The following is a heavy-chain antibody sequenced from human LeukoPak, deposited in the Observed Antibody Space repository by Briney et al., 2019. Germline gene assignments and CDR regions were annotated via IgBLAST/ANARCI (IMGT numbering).Heavy chain of an antibody. CDR3: ARGSKVTGTCAY. CDR2: INHSGST. CDR1: GGSFSGYY. Sequence: SETLSLTCAVYGGSFSGYYWSWIRQPPGKGLEWIGEINHSGSTNYNPSLKSRVTISVDTSKNQFSLKLSSVTAADTAVYYCARGSKVTGTCAYWGQGTLVTVSS. J-gene: IGHJ4*02. V-gene: IGHV4-34*01. D-gene: IGHD6-19*01.